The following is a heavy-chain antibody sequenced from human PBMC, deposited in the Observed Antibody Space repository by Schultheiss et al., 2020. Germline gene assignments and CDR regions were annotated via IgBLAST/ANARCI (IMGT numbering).Heavy chain of an antibody. CDR3: ARDPDSSGWYNGWFDP. CDR1: GYTFTGYY. Sequence: ASVKVYCKASGYTFTGYYMHWVRQAPGQGLEWMGRINPNSGGTNYAQKFQGRVTMTRDTSISTAYMELSSLRSEDTAVYYCARDPDSSGWYNGWFDPWGQGTLVTVSS. V-gene: IGHV1-2*06. J-gene: IGHJ5*02. D-gene: IGHD6-19*01. CDR2: INPNSGGT.